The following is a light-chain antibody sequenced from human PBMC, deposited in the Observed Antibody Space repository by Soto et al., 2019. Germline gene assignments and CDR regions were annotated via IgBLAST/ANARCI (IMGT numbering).Light chain of an antibody. Sequence: DIPMTQSPSSLSASVGDTVTITCRASQGLGNYLAWYQQKPGRLPQLLIFDASSLEPGVPSRFRGSRSGTDFIIIINTLQHEDDATYYCKKYDSAPWTFGQGTKVQI. V-gene: IGKV1-27*01. CDR2: DAS. J-gene: IGKJ1*01. CDR1: QGLGNY. CDR3: KKYDSAPWT.